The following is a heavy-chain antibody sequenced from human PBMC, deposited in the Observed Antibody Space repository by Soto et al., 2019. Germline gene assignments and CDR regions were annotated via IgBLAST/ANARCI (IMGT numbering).Heavy chain of an antibody. CDR2: ISGSGGST. V-gene: IGHV3-23*01. D-gene: IGHD3-3*01. Sequence: GGSLRLSCAASGFTFSSYAMSWVRQAPGKGLEWVSAISGSGGSTYYADSVKGRFTISRDNSKNTLYLQMNSLRAEDTGVYYCAKDLELGDFWSGPPAHWGQGTLVTVSS. J-gene: IGHJ4*02. CDR1: GFTFSSYA. CDR3: AKDLELGDFWSGPPAH.